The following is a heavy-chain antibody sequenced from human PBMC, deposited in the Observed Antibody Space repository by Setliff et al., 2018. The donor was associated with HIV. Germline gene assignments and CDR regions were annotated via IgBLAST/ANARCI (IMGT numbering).Heavy chain of an antibody. CDR2: IDGDGSTK. J-gene: IGHJ3*02. CDR1: GFTFRSYW. V-gene: IGHV3-7*01. CDR3: ARDPHYYDSSGYYSMFDI. D-gene: IGHD3-22*01. Sequence: PGGSLRLSCAASGFTFRSYWLTWVRQAPGKGLEWVANIDGDGSTKNYVDSVKGRFTISRHNPKNSVYLQMSGLRVEDTAVYYCARDPHYYDSSGYYSMFDIWGQGTVVTVSS.